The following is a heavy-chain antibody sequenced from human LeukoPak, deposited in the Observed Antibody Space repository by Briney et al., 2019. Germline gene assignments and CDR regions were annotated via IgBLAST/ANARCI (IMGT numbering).Heavy chain of an antibody. V-gene: IGHV1-69*13. D-gene: IGHD3-22*01. CDR2: IIPIFGTA. Sequence: GASVKVSCKASGGTFSSYAISWVRQAPGQGLEWMGGIIPIFGTADYAQKFQGRVTITADESTSTAYMELSSLRSEDTAVYYCARGAPLRDSSGYRFDYWGQGTLVTVSS. J-gene: IGHJ4*02. CDR3: ARGAPLRDSSGYRFDY. CDR1: GGTFSSYA.